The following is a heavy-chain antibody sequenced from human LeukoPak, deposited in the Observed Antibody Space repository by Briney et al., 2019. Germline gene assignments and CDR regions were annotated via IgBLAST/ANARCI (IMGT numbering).Heavy chain of an antibody. CDR1: GGSISSHY. CDR2: IYYSGST. J-gene: IGHJ6*03. Sequence: SGTLSLTCTVSGGSISSHYWSWIRQPPGKGLEWIGYIYYSGSTNYNPSLKSRVTISVDTSKNQFSLKLSSVTAADTAVYYCARAEVTDNYYYYYYMDVWGKGTTVTVSS. V-gene: IGHV4-59*11. CDR3: ARAEVTDNYYYYYYMDV. D-gene: IGHD4-11*01.